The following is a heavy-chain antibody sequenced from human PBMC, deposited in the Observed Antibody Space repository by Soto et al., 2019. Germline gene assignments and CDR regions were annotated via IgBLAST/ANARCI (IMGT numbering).Heavy chain of an antibody. CDR1: GGYISSYY. Sequence: QVQLQESGPGLVKPSENLSLTCTVSGGYISSYYWSWIRQPPGKGLEWIGSFYNSGSTNYNPSLKNRVTISVDTSKNQFSLKLSSVTAADTAVYYCASAQQWLALDYWGQGTLVTVSS. D-gene: IGHD6-19*01. CDR2: FYNSGST. V-gene: IGHV4-59*01. CDR3: ASAQQWLALDY. J-gene: IGHJ4*02.